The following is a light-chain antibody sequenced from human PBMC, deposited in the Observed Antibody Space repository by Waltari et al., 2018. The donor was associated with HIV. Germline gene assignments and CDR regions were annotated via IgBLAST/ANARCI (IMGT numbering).Light chain of an antibody. J-gene: IGKJ1*01. V-gene: IGKV1-5*03. CDR2: GAS. CDR3: QQYNTYSRT. CDR1: QSLSTS. Sequence: DIQMTQSPYTLSASVGDRVTITCRAGQSLSTSLAWYQQKPGKAPKLLVYGASNLESGVPSRFSGSGSGTEFTLTINSLQPDDFATYYCQQYNTYSRTFGQGTKVELK.